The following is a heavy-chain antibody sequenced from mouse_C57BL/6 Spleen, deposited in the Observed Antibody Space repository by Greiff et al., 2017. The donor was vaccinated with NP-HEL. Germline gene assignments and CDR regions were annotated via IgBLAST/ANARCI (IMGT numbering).Heavy chain of an antibody. CDR3: ARVDGYDGDWYFDV. CDR2: IDPANGNT. D-gene: IGHD2-2*01. J-gene: IGHJ1*03. V-gene: IGHV14-3*01. Sequence: EVQRVESVAELVRPGASVKLSCTASGFNIKNTYMHWVKQRPEQGLEWIGRIDPANGNTKYAPKFQGKATITADTSSNTAYLQLSSLTSEDTAIYYCARVDGYDGDWYFDVWGTGTTVTVSS. CDR1: GFNIKNTY.